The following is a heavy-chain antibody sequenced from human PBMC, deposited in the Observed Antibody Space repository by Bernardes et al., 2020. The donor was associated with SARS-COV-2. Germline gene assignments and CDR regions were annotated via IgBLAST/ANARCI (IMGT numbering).Heavy chain of an antibody. V-gene: IGHV1-24*01. Sequence: SMEVGWEVSGYTLSELSMHWVRQDPGKGLEWMGGFDPEDGETIYAQKFQGRVTMTEDTSTDTAYMELSSLRSEETAVYYCATGPMTIESWFDPWGQGTLVTVSS. CDR1: GYTLSELS. CDR3: ATGPMTIESWFDP. D-gene: IGHD4-17*01. CDR2: FDPEDGET. J-gene: IGHJ5*02.